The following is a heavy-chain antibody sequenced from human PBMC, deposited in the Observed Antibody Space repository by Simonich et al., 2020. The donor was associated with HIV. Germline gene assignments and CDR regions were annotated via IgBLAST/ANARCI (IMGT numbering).Heavy chain of an antibody. Sequence: GKGLEWMGRINPNSGGTNYAQKFQGRVTMTRDTSISTAYMELSSLKSEDTAVYYCARDAWELLYYYGMDVWGQGTTVTVSS. J-gene: IGHJ6*02. CDR2: INPNSGGT. V-gene: IGHV1-2*06. CDR3: ARDAWELLYYYGMDV. D-gene: IGHD1-26*01.